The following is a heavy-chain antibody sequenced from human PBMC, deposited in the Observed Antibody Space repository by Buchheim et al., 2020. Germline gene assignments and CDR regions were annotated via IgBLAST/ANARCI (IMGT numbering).Heavy chain of an antibody. V-gene: IGHV4-30-2*01. Sequence: QLQLQESGSGLVKPSQTLSLTCAVSGGSISSGGYSWSWIRQPPGKGLEWIGYIYLSGSTYYNPSLKSRVTISVDRSKNQFSLKLSSVTAADTAVYYCARGVTGYCSSTSCPTYYFDYWGQGTL. CDR3: ARGVTGYCSSTSCPTYYFDY. J-gene: IGHJ4*02. CDR2: IYLSGST. CDR1: GGSISSGGYS. D-gene: IGHD2-2*01.